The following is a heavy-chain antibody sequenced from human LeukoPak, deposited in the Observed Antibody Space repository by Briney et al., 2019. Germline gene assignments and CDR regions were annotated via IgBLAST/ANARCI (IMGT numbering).Heavy chain of an antibody. CDR2: IDGDGTGT. CDR3: VRDNWGLDY. V-gene: IGHV3-74*01. Sequence: GGSLRLSCTASGFTFGTYWMHWVRQPPGKGLVWVSRIDGDGTGTDYADSVRGRFTVSRGNAKNTVYLQMNSLTAEDTSTYYCVRDNWGLDYWGQGTLVTVSS. CDR1: GFTFGTYW. J-gene: IGHJ4*02. D-gene: IGHD7-27*01.